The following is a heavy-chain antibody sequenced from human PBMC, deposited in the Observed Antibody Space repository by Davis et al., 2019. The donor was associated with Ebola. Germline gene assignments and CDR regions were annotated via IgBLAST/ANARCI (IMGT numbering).Heavy chain of an antibody. Sequence: PGGSLRLSCKGSGYRFDNYWIAWVRQMPGKGLEWMGIIYGGDSDTRYSPSFQGQVTISADKSTNTAFLQWSSLKAADTAMYYCARRTSEYSYGPLYYFDYWGQGTLVTVSS. CDR2: IYGGDSDT. V-gene: IGHV5-51*01. CDR3: ARRTSEYSYGPLYYFDY. CDR1: GYRFDNYW. D-gene: IGHD5-18*01. J-gene: IGHJ4*02.